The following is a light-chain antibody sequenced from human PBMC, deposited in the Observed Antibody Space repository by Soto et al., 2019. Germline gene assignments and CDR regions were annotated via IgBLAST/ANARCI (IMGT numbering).Light chain of an antibody. CDR3: NSYTTSTSFV. CDR1: SNDIATYNF. Sequence: QSVLTNPASVSGAARQSITITCTRTSNDIATYNFVSWYQQHPGKAPKLLIYDVTNRPSGVSDRFSGSKSGSTASLTISGLQAEDEADYYCNSYTTSTSFVFGTGTKVTVL. CDR2: DVT. J-gene: IGLJ1*01. V-gene: IGLV2-14*01.